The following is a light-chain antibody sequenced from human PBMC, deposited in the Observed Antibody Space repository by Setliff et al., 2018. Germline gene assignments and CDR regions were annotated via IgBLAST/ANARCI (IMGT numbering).Light chain of an antibody. J-gene: IGLJ2*01. CDR2: QSV. Sequence: QSVLTQPPSASGTPGQRATISCSGSSSNIGSRAVNWYQQLPGTAPKLLIYQSVQRPSGVPDRFSGSKSGTSASLAVIGLQSEDEADYYCSSYTSSSTLVVFGGGTKVTVL. V-gene: IGLV1-44*01. CDR3: SSYTSSSTLVV. CDR1: SSNIGSRA.